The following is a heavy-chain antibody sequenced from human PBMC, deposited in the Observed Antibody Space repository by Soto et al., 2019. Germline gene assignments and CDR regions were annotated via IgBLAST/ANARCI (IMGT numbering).Heavy chain of an antibody. CDR1: GGSISSYY. D-gene: IGHD5-18*01. CDR3: ARRGYSYGFDAFDI. CDR2: IYYSGST. Sequence: SETLSLTCTVSGGSISSYYWSWIRQPPGKGLEWIGYIYYSGSTNYNPSLKSRVTISVDTSKNQFSLKLSSVTAADTAVYYCARRGYSYGFDAFDIWGQGTMVTVSS. V-gene: IGHV4-59*01. J-gene: IGHJ3*02.